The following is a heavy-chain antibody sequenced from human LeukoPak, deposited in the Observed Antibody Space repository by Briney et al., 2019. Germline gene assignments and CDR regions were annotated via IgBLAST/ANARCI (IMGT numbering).Heavy chain of an antibody. CDR1: GFTFSSYA. CDR2: ISGSGGST. D-gene: IGHD3-3*01. J-gene: IGHJ3*02. CDR3: ASLTGVLRFLEWLSYYPRVFDI. V-gene: IGHV3-23*01. Sequence: PGGSLRLSCAASGFTFSSYAISWVRQAPGKGLEWVSAISGSGGSTYYADSVKGRFTISRDNSKNTLYLQMNSLRAEDTAVYYCASLTGVLRFLEWLSYYPRVFDIWGQGTMVTVSS.